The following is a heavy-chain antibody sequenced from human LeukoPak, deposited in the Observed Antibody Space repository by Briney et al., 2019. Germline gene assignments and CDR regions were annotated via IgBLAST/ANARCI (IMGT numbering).Heavy chain of an antibody. CDR3: ARDINPRIVGATPLDAFDI. D-gene: IGHD1-26*01. CDR2: ISGSSSGSTI. V-gene: IGHV3-48*04. Sequence: GGSLRLSCAASGFTFSSYSMNWVRQAPGKGLEWVSSISGSSSGSTIYYADSVKGRFTISRDSAKNSLYLQMNSLRAEDTAVYYCARDINPRIVGATPLDAFDIWGQGTMVTVSS. CDR1: GFTFSSYS. J-gene: IGHJ3*02.